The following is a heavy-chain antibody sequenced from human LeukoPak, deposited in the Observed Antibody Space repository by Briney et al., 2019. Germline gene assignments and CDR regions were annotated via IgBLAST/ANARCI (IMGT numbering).Heavy chain of an antibody. CDR2: INHSGST. D-gene: IGHD6-19*01. J-gene: IGHJ6*02. Sequence: SETLSLTCAVYGGSFSGYYWSWIRQPPGKGLEWIGEINHSGSTNYNPSLKSRVTISVDTSKNQFSLKLSSVTAADTAVYYCARGRRGLYSGGWPGIMDVWGQGTTVTVSS. V-gene: IGHV4-34*01. CDR3: ARGRRGLYSGGWPGIMDV. CDR1: GGSFSGYY.